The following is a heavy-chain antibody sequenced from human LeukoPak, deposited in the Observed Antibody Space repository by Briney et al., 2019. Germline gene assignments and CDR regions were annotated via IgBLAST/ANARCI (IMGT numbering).Heavy chain of an antibody. CDR2: ISYDGSNK. CDR3: AKGGIAAGGVRDY. J-gene: IGHJ4*02. CDR1: GFTFSSYG. Sequence: GGSLRLSCAASGFTFSSYGMHWVRQAPGKGLEWVAVISYDGSNKYYADSVKGRFTISRDNSKNTLYLQMNSLRAEDTAVYYCAKGGIAAGGVRDYWGQGTLVTVSS. V-gene: IGHV3-30*18. D-gene: IGHD6-13*01.